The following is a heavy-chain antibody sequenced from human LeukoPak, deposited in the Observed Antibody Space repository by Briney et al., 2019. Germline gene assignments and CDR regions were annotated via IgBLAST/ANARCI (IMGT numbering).Heavy chain of an antibody. J-gene: IGHJ1*01. Sequence: SVTVSCQASGGAFSNYTISWVRQAPGQGLEWMGGIIPIFGTTNNAQRFQGRVTISADESTSTAYMELSSLRSEDTAVYYCASVWFGPTIHGYFQHWGQGTLVTVSS. CDR3: ASVWFGPTIHGYFQH. CDR1: GGAFSNYT. CDR2: IIPIFGTT. V-gene: IGHV1-69*13. D-gene: IGHD3-10*01.